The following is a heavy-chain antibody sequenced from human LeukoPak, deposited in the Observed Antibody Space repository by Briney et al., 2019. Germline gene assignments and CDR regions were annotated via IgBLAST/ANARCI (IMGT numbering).Heavy chain of an antibody. J-gene: IGHJ4*02. CDR2: MHHSGTT. CDR3: AKDTPSGSNYFDY. CDR1: GGSIRDHY. Sequence: PSETLSLTCIVSGGSIRDHYWSWVRQTPGKGLEWIAYMHHSGTTSYNPSLKSRVTISVDTSKNQFSLKLSSVTAADTAVYYCAKDTPSGSNYFDYWGQGTLVTVSS. V-gene: IGHV4-59*11. D-gene: IGHD3-22*01.